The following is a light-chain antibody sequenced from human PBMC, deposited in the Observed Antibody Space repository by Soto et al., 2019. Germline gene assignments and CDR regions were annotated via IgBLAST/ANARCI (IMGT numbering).Light chain of an antibody. CDR2: DAS. CDR3: QHRSSWWT. J-gene: IGKJ1*01. Sequence: IVLTQSPATLSLSPGERATLSCRASQSISSYLAWYQQKPGQAPRLLIYDASNRATGIPARFSGSGSGTDFTLTISSLEPEDFAVYYCQHRSSWWTFGQGTKVEIK. V-gene: IGKV3-11*01. CDR1: QSISSY.